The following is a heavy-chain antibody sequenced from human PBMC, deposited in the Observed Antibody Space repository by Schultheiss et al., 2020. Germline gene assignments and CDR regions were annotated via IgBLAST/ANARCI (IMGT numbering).Heavy chain of an antibody. Sequence: SETLSLTCAVYGGSFSGYYWSWIRQPPGKGLEWIGEINHSGSTNYNPSLKSRVTISVDRSKNQFSLKLSAVTAADSAVYYCARITSGWYDEAWGQGTLVTVSS. CDR3: ARITSGWYDEA. J-gene: IGHJ5*02. CDR2: INHSGST. V-gene: IGHV4-34*01. D-gene: IGHD6-19*01. CDR1: GGSFSGYY.